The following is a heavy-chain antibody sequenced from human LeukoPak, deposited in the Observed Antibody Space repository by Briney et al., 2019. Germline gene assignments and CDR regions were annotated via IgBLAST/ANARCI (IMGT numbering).Heavy chain of an antibody. D-gene: IGHD2-2*03. CDR1: GFTFSSSG. V-gene: IGHV3-30*18. CDR2: ISFDGSNT. CDR3: AKKGMDIVLVPSASGYYNYGMDV. J-gene: IGHJ6*02. Sequence: TGGSLRLSCAASGFTFSSSGMHWVRQAPGKGLEWVAVISFDGSNTYYADSVKGRFTISRDNSKNTVYLQVKSLRTEDTAVYYCAKKGMDIVLVPSASGYYNYGMDVWGQGTTATVSS.